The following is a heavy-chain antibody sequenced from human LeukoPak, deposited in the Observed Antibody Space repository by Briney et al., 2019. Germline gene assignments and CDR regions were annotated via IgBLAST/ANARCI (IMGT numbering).Heavy chain of an antibody. CDR2: ISAYNGNT. Sequence: GASVNVSFKASVYTFTSYGVNWVRQAPGQGLEWMGWISAYNGNTNYAQKLQGRVTITTDTSTSTAYMELRSLRSDDTAVYYCARVERSTSCFDYWGQGTLVTVSS. V-gene: IGHV1-18*01. D-gene: IGHD2-2*01. CDR1: VYTFTSYG. J-gene: IGHJ4*02. CDR3: ARVERSTSCFDY.